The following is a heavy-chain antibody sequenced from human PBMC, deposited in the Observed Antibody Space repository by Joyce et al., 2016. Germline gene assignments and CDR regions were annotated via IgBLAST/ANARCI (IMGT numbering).Heavy chain of an antibody. CDR3: TRGAYSGYETPINFDY. Sequence: EVQLVESGGGLIQPGGSLRLSCAASGFTVRSTYMSWVRQAPGKGLEWVSLLYSGGNTYYADSVKGRFTISRDNSKNTLYLHTNSLRAEDTAMYYCTRGAYSGYETPINFDYWGQGTLVTVSS. D-gene: IGHD5-12*01. V-gene: IGHV3-53*01. J-gene: IGHJ4*02. CDR1: GFTVRSTY. CDR2: LYSGGNT.